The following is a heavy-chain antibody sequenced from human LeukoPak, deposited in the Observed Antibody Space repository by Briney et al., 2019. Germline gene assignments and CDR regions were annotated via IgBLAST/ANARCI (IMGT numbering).Heavy chain of an antibody. Sequence: GASVKVSCKASGYTFGSYGVTWVRQAPGQGLEWVGWISASNGNTNYAQKLQGRVTMTTDTSTSTAYMELRSLRSDDTAVYYCARYPLYYISNWHYYFDYWGQGTLLTVSS. CDR1: GYTFGSYG. J-gene: IGHJ4*02. D-gene: IGHD1-7*01. V-gene: IGHV1-18*01. CDR2: ISASNGNT. CDR3: ARYPLYYISNWHYYFDY.